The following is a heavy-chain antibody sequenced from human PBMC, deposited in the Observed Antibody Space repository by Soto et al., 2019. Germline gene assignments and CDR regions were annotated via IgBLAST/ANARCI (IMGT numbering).Heavy chain of an antibody. Sequence: SETLSLTCTVSGGSISSYDWSWIRQPPGKGLEWIGRICTTRSTNYNPSLKSRGTMSVATSKKQFFLKVSSVTAADTAVYYCARGSGGGGPPSMGLDYWGQGTLVTVSS. J-gene: IGHJ4*02. CDR3: ARGSGGGGPPSMGLDY. CDR2: ICTTRST. CDR1: GGSISSYD. V-gene: IGHV4-4*07. D-gene: IGHD2-15*01.